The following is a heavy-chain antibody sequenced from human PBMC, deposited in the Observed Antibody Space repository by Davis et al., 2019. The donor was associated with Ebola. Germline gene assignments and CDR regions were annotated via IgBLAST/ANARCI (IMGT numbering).Heavy chain of an antibody. V-gene: IGHV1-69*13. CDR1: GGTFSSYA. CDR2: IIPIFGTA. Sequence: AASVKVSCKASGGTFSSYAISWVRQAPGQGLEWMGGIIPIFGTANYAQKFQGRVTITADESTSTAYMELSSLRSEDTAVYYCARVSYSSSSVVWFDPWGQGTLVTVSS. D-gene: IGHD6-6*01. J-gene: IGHJ5*02. CDR3: ARVSYSSSSVVWFDP.